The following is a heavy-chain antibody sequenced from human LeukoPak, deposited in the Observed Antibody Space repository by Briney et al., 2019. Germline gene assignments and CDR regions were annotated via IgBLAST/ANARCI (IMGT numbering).Heavy chain of an antibody. CDR2: INPSGGST. CDR1: GYTFTSYY. CDR3: AKDREGTSSWMTNYYYYYGMDV. D-gene: IGHD6-13*01. Sequence: GGSVKVSCKASGYTFTSYYMHRVRQAPGQGLEWMGIINPSGGSTSYAQKFQGRVTMTRDTSTSTVYMELSSLRSEDTAVYYCAKDREGTSSWMTNYYYYYGMDVWGQGATVTVSS. V-gene: IGHV1-46*01. J-gene: IGHJ6*02.